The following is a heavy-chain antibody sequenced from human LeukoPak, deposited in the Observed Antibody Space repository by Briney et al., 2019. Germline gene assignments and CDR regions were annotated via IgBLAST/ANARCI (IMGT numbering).Heavy chain of an antibody. V-gene: IGHV3-11*01. Sequence: GGPWRPSGAASGFTFSAYHMSGFRQAPGKGLEWVSYISSGGSTIYYADSVKGRFTISRDNAKNSLYLQMNSLRAEDTAVYYCARTGSRAFDIWGQGTMVTVSS. D-gene: IGHD2-15*01. CDR1: GFTFSAYH. J-gene: IGHJ3*02. CDR3: ARTGSRAFDI. CDR2: ISSGGSTI.